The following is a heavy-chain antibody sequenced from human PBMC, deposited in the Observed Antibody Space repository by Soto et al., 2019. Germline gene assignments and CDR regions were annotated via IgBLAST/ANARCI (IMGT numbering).Heavy chain of an antibody. J-gene: IGHJ1*01. Sequence: GGSLRLSCAASGFTFSSYSMNWVRQAPGKGLEWVSYISSSSSTIYYAASVKGRFTISRDNAKNSVYLQMNSLRDEDTAVYYCARDRYYGDYVRSDEYFQHWGQGTLVTVSS. CDR3: ARDRYYGDYVRSDEYFQH. D-gene: IGHD4-17*01. CDR2: ISSSSSTI. V-gene: IGHV3-48*02. CDR1: GFTFSSYS.